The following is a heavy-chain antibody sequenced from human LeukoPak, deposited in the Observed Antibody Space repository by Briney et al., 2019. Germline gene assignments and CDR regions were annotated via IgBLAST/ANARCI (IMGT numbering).Heavy chain of an antibody. V-gene: IGHV3-74*01. CDR3: ARELPREVTLDY. CDR2: IFTDGRTT. D-gene: IGHD2-21*02. CDR1: GFNFFRYG. J-gene: IGHJ4*01. Sequence: PGGSLRLSCVASGFNFFRYGVQWVRHAPGEGLVWVSRIFTDGRTTNYADSVNSRFTISRNNAKNKLYLQLNSLRAEDTAVYYCARELPREVTLDYWGQGTLVTVSP.